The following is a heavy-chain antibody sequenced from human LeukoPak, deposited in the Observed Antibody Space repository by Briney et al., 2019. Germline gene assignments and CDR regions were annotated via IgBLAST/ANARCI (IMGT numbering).Heavy chain of an antibody. CDR3: AKDFVVVPGNVNYFDY. Sequence: GGSLRLSCAASGFTFSRYGMSWVRQAPGKGLEWVSAISGSGDNTYYADSVKGRFTVSRDNSKNTLYVQMKSLRAEDTAVYYCAKDFVVVPGNVNYFDYWGQGTLVTVSS. CDR1: GFTFSRYG. V-gene: IGHV3-23*01. J-gene: IGHJ4*02. CDR2: ISGSGDNT. D-gene: IGHD2-21*02.